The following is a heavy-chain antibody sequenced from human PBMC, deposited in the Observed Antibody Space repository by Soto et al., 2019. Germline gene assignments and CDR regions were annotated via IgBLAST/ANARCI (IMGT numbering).Heavy chain of an antibody. CDR1: GYTLTSYG. CDR2: ISAYNGNT. Sequence: AASVKVSCKASGYTLTSYGISWVRQAPGQGLEWMGWISAYNGNTNYAQKLQGRVTMTTDTSTSTAYMELRSLRSDDTAVYYCARDAAAGLNDYWGQGTLVTVSS. D-gene: IGHD6-13*01. J-gene: IGHJ4*02. CDR3: ARDAAAGLNDY. V-gene: IGHV1-18*01.